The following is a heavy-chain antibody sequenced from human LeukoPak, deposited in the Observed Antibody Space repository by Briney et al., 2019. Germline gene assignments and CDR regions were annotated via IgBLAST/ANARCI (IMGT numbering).Heavy chain of an antibody. CDR2: ISGSGGST. D-gene: IGHD6-25*01. CDR3: AKGSGTSRPYYLDY. V-gene: IGHV3-23*01. CDR1: GFTFSSYA. Sequence: GPLRLSCAASGFTFSSYAMSWVRQAPGKGLEWVSAISGSGGSTYYADSVKGRFTISRDSSKSTMYLQMTSLTAEDTAVYYCAKGSGTSRPYYLDYWGRGTLVTVSS. J-gene: IGHJ4*02.